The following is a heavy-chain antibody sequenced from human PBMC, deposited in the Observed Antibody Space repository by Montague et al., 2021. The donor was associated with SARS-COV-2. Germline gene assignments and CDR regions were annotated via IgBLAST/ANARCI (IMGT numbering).Heavy chain of an antibody. Sequence: SETLSLTYTVSGDSITNNYYWGWIRQPPGKGLEWIGTIYHSGTTYYNPSLKRRVTISVDTSNNQFSLKLTSVTAADTAVYYCARRHIVASNRAFDYWGQGTLVTVSS. CDR3: ARRHIVASNRAFDY. CDR2: IYHSGTT. D-gene: IGHD2-21*01. CDR1: GDSITNNYY. V-gene: IGHV4-38-2*02. J-gene: IGHJ4*02.